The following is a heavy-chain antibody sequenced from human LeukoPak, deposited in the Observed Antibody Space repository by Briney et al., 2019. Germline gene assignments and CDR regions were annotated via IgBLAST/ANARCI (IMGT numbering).Heavy chain of an antibody. J-gene: IGHJ4*02. D-gene: IGHD5-18*01. CDR3: ARDRRGYSYGYDY. CDR1: GGSISSYY. Sequence: PSETLSLTCTVSGGSISSYYWSWIRQPPGKGLEWIGYIYYSGSTNYNPSLKSRVTISVATSKNQFSLKLSSVTAADTAVYYCARDRRGYSYGYDYWGQGTLVTVSS. V-gene: IGHV4-59*01. CDR2: IYYSGST.